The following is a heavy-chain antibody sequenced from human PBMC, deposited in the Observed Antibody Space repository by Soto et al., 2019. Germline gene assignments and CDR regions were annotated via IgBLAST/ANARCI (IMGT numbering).Heavy chain of an antibody. CDR2: INPSGGST. V-gene: IGHV1-46*01. Sequence: QVQLVQSGAEVKKPGASVKVSCKASGYTFTSYYMHWVRQAPGQGLEWMRIINPSGGSTSYAQKFQGRVTMTRDTSTSTVYMELSSLRSEDTAVYYCARDFYGDYWFDPWGQGTLVTVSS. CDR1: GYTFTSYY. CDR3: ARDFYGDYWFDP. J-gene: IGHJ5*02. D-gene: IGHD4-17*01.